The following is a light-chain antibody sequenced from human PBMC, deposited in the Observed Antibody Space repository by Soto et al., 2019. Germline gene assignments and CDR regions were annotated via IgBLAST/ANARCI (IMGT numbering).Light chain of an antibody. CDR1: QNIYIW. CDR2: KAS. V-gene: IGKV1-5*03. J-gene: IGKJ1*01. CDR3: QQYNSWWT. Sequence: DLQMTQSTSTLSASVGDRVTITCRASQNIYIWLAWYQKKPGKAPNLLIYKASTLQSGVPSRFSGNGSGTEFTLTISSLQPDDFATYYCQQYNSWWTFGQGTKVDIK.